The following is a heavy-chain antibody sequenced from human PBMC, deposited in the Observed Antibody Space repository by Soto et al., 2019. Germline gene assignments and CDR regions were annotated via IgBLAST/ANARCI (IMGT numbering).Heavy chain of an antibody. V-gene: IGHV4-39*07. J-gene: IGHJ4*02. Sequence: SETLSLTCTVSGGSISSSSYYWSWIRQPPGKGLEWIGEINHSGSTNYNPSLKSRVTISVDTSKNQFSLKLSSVTAADTAVYYCARGRRAAAGTGAFGYWGQGTLVTVSS. CDR2: INHSGST. CDR1: GGSISSSSYY. D-gene: IGHD6-13*01. CDR3: ARGRRAAAGTGAFGY.